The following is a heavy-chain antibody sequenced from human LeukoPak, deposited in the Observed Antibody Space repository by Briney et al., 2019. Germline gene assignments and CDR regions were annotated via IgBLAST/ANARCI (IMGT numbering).Heavy chain of an antibody. J-gene: IGHJ5*02. CDR3: TKDNYCQRDTCHGGWLDP. CDR2: IYWSSGGA. CDR1: GFTIDNYA. V-gene: IGHV3-9*01. Sequence: GGSLRLSCAASGFTIDNYAVHWVRHAPGKGLEGVAAIYWSSGGAVYADCVQGRFPISRDNAKNYLYLQMKSLRTEATAFYYCTKDNYCQRDTCHGGWLDPWGQGTLVAVSS. D-gene: IGHD2-15*01.